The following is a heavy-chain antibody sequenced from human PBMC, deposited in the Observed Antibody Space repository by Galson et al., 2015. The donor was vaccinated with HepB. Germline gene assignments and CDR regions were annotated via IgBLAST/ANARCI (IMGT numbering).Heavy chain of an antibody. J-gene: IGHJ4*02. D-gene: IGHD4-17*01. CDR2: ISSSGSTI. Sequence: SLRLSCAASGFTFSSYQINWVRQAPGKGLEWVSYISSSGSTIYYADSVKGRFTISRDNAKNSLYLQMSSLKASDTAMYYCARQSDYASPRIDYWGQGTLVTVSS. V-gene: IGHV3-48*03. CDR1: GFTFSSYQ. CDR3: ARQSDYASPRIDY.